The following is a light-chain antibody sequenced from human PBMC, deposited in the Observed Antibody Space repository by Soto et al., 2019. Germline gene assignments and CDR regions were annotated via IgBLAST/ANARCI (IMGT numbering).Light chain of an antibody. CDR2: AAS. V-gene: IGKV1-39*01. CDR3: QQSYSKWT. J-gene: IGKJ1*01. Sequence: DIQMTQSPSSLSASVGDRVTITCRAKESGSSYVNWYQQKPGKAPKLLIYAASSLQSGVPARFRGSGSVTDFTLTISGLQPEDFATYYCQQSYSKWTFGQGTKVEIK. CDR1: ESGSSY.